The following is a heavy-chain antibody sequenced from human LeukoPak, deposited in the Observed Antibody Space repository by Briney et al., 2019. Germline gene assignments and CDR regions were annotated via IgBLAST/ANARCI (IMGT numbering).Heavy chain of an antibody. CDR3: ARTSSIAVPRTYYFDY. J-gene: IGHJ4*02. D-gene: IGHD2-2*01. CDR2: INPSGGST. CDR1: GYTFTSYY. Sequence: ASVKVSCKASGYTFTSYYMHWVRQAPGQGLEWMGIINPSGGSTSYAQKFQGRVTMTRDMSTSTVYMELSSLRSEDTAVYYCARTSSIAVPRTYYFDYWGQGTLVTVSS. V-gene: IGHV1-46*01.